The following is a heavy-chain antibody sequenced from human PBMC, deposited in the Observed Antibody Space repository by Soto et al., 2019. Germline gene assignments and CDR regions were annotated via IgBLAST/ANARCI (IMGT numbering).Heavy chain of an antibody. J-gene: IGHJ4*02. D-gene: IGHD3-16*01. CDR2: ISAYNGNT. Sequence: QVQLVQSGAEVKKPGASVKVSCKASGYTFTNFGISWVRQAPGQGLEWMGWISAYNGNTNYAQKFQGRVTMTTDTSTSTADMEVRSLRFDDTAVYDCARGGTPIAYWGQGTLVTVSS. CDR1: GYTFTNFG. CDR3: ARGGTPIAY. V-gene: IGHV1-18*01.